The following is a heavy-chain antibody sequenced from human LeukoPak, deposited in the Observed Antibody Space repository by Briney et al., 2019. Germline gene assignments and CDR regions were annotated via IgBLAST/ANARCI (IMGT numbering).Heavy chain of an antibody. V-gene: IGHV3-23*01. J-gene: IGHJ4*02. CDR3: AKRGNSWDLFDY. Sequence: GGSLRLSCAASGFTFSSYVMSWVRQAPGKGLEWVSNIGGSVGSMFYAASVKGRFAISRDNSKKTLFLQMNNLRVEDTAVYYCAKRGNSWDLFDYWGQGTLVTVSS. D-gene: IGHD6-13*01. CDR2: IGGSVGSM. CDR1: GFTFSSYV.